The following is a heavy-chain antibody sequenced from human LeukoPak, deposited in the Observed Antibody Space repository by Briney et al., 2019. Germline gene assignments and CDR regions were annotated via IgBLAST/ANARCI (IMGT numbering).Heavy chain of an antibody. V-gene: IGHV5-51*01. J-gene: IGHJ3*02. CDR2: IYPGDSDT. Sequence: GESLKIPCKGSGYSFTSYWIGWVRQMPGKGLEWLGIIYPGDSDTRYSPSFQGQVTISADKSISTPYLQLSCVKASDTAMYYCARRLFSGWYGIDAFDIWGQGTMVTVSS. CDR3: ARRLFSGWYGIDAFDI. CDR1: GYSFTSYW. D-gene: IGHD6-19*01.